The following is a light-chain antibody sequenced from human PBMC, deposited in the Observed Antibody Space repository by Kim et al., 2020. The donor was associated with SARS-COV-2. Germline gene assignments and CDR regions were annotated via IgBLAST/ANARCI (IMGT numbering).Light chain of an antibody. J-gene: IGKJ2*01. CDR2: GAS. CDR3: HQYEDWPT. V-gene: IGKV3-15*01. CDR1: QSVSRN. Sequence: EIVMTQSLATLSASPGERVTLSCRASQSVSRNLAWYQQKPGQAPRLLMYGASTRATGFPARFSGSGSGTEFTLTISSLQSEDFALYFCHQYEDWPTFGQGTKLEI.